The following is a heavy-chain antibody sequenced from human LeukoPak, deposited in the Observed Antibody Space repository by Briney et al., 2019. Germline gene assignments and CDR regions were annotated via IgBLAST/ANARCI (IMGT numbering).Heavy chain of an antibody. D-gene: IGHD5-24*01. Sequence: SETLSLTCTVSGYSISSGYYWGWIRQPPGKGLEWIGSIYYSGSTYYNPSLKSRVTTSVDTSKNQFSLKLSSVTAADTAVYYCALGDGNYWGQGTLVTVSS. V-gene: IGHV4-38-2*02. CDR1: GYSISSGYY. CDR3: ALGDGNY. J-gene: IGHJ4*02. CDR2: IYYSGST.